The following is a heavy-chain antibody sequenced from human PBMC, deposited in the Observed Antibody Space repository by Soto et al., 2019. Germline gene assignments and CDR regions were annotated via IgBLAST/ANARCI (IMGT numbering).Heavy chain of an antibody. CDR1: GFPFGDHA. J-gene: IGHJ4*02. V-gene: IGHV3-49*04. CDR3: TRGQAGGSYSDY. D-gene: IGHD3-10*01. Sequence: LRLSCTASGFPFGDHAMDWVRQAPGKGLEWIGFIRSKVYGETIEYAASVKGRFSLSRDDSKNIAYLQMNSLKTEDTAVYYCTRGQAGGSYSDYWGQGTLVTVSS. CDR2: IRSKVYGETI.